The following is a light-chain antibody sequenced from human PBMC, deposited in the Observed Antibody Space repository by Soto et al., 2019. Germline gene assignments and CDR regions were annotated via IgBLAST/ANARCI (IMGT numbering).Light chain of an antibody. CDR1: SCNSGSNS. Sequence: QSVLTQPPSASGTPGQRVTISCSGRSCNSGSNSVNWYQQPPGTSPKLLIYSNDRRPSGVPDRFSGSKSGTSSSLAISGLQSEDEADYYCAAWDDSLNGYVFGTGTKLTVL. V-gene: IGLV1-44*01. CDR3: AAWDDSLNGYV. J-gene: IGLJ1*01. CDR2: SND.